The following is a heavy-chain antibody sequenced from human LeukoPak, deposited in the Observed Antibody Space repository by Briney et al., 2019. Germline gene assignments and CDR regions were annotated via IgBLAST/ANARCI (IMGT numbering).Heavy chain of an antibody. CDR1: GGSFSGYY. D-gene: IGHD4-17*01. J-gene: IGHJ4*02. V-gene: IGHV4-34*01. CDR3: ARHNLDDYGDWSFDY. CDR2: INHSGST. Sequence: PSETLSLTCAVYGGSFSGYYWSWIRQPPGKGLEWIGEINHSGSTNYNPSLKSRVTISVDTSKNQFSLKLSSVTAADTAVYYCARHNLDDYGDWSFDYWGQGTLVTVSS.